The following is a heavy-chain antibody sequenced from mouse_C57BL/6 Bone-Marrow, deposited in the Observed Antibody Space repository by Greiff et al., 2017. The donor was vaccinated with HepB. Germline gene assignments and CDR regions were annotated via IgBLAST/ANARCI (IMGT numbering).Heavy chain of an antibody. D-gene: IGHD1-1*01. V-gene: IGHV5-6*01. CDR1: GFTFSSYG. CDR2: ISSGGSYT. Sequence: EVQGVESGGDLVKPGGSLKLSCAASGFTFSSYGMSWVRQTPDKRLEWVATISSGGSYTYYPDSVKERFTISRDNAKNTLYLQMSSLKSEDTAMYYCARHYYGSSSFAYWGQGTLVTVSA. J-gene: IGHJ3*01. CDR3: ARHYYGSSSFAY.